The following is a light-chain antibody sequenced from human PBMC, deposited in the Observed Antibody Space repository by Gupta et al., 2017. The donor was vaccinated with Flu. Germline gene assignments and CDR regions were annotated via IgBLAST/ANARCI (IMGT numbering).Light chain of an antibody. CDR1: QSMSSY. Sequence: ATRYLAPVEGATLSCCANQSMSSYLFWYQQQPGQAPRLLIIYASNRATGILARVFGSGAATDYSPPIISLEHEDYAVYYCQQRSNCLPSTFGQGTRVEIK. V-gene: IGKV3-11*01. CDR3: QQRSNCLPST. J-gene: IGKJ5*01. CDR2: YAS.